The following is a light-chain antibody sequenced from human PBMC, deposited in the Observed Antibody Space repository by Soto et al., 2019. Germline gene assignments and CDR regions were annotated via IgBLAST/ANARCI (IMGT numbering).Light chain of an antibody. V-gene: IGLV2-11*01. J-gene: IGLJ2*01. Sequence: QSVLTQPRSVSGSPGQSVTLSCTGTSSDVGGYHYVSWYQHHPGKAPKLIIYEATKRPSGVSDRFSGSKSGNTASLTISGLQAADEADYFCCSYAGTTTLLFGGGTKLTVL. CDR1: SSDVGGYHY. CDR3: CSYAGTTTLL. CDR2: EAT.